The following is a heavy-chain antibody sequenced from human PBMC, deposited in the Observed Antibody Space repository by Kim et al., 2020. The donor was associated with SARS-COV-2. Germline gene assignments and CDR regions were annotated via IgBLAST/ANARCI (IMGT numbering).Heavy chain of an antibody. CDR3: ARQFGDGRGSGSNNWFDP. J-gene: IGHJ5*02. Sequence: SETLSLTCTVSGGSISSSSYYWGWIRQPPGKGLEWIGSIYYSGSTYYNPSLKSRVTISVDTSKNQFSLKLSSVTAADTAVYYCARQFGDGRGSGSNNWFDPWGQGTLVTVSS. D-gene: IGHD3-10*01. CDR2: IYYSGST. CDR1: GGSISSSSYY. V-gene: IGHV4-39*01.